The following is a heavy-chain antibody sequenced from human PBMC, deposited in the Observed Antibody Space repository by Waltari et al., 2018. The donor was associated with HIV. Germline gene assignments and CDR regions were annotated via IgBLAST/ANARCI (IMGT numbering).Heavy chain of an antibody. V-gene: IGHV1-2*02. CDR1: GYTFTAYY. J-gene: IGHJ3*02. CDR2: VYPTTGDT. CDR3: VRQMTFYDAFDI. Sequence: QVQLLQSGAEVKKPGASVKVSCKASGYTFTAYYIHWVRQAPGQGLEWMGWVYPTTGDTNYAQKFQGRVTMDMDAAIRTVSMELSRLRSDDTAVYYCVRQMTFYDAFDIWGQGTLVTVSA.